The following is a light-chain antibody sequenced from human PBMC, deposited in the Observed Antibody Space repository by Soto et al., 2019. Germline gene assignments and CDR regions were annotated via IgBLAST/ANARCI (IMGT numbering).Light chain of an antibody. V-gene: IGKV1-5*03. CDR2: KAS. CDR1: QSISNW. J-gene: IGKJ2*01. Sequence: DIQMTQSPSTLSASVGDRVTITCRASQSISNWLARYQQKPGKAPKLLIYKASSLESGVPSRFSGSGSGTEFTLTISSLQPDDFATYYCQQYNSSFGQGTKVDIK. CDR3: QQYNSS.